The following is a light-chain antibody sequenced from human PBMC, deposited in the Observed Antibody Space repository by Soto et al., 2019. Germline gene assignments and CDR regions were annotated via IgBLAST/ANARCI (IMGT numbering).Light chain of an antibody. CDR3: QQYGSSGT. CDR1: QSVSNNY. CDR2: GAS. Sequence: EIVLTQSPGTLSLSPGERATLSCRASQSVSNNYLAWYQQKPGQAPRLLIYGASNRATGIPDRFSRSGSGKDFTLTISRLEPEFFEVYYCQQYGSSGTFGQGIRVDIK. V-gene: IGKV3-20*01. J-gene: IGKJ1*01.